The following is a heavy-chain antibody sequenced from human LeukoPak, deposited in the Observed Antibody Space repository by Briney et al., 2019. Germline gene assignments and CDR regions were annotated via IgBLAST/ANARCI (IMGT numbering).Heavy chain of an antibody. D-gene: IGHD5-18*01. CDR3: AKVLGYSYGFGY. Sequence: GGSLRLSCAASGFTFSSYAMSWVRQAPGKGLEWVSAISGSGGSTYYADSVKGRFTISRDNSKNTLYPQMNSLRAEDTAVYYCAKVLGYSYGFGYWGQGTLVTVSS. J-gene: IGHJ4*02. CDR2: ISGSGGST. CDR1: GFTFSSYA. V-gene: IGHV3-23*01.